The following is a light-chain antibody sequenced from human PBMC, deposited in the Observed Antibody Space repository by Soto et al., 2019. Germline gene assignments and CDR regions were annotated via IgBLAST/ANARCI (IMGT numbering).Light chain of an antibody. V-gene: IGKV3-20*01. CDR3: QHYGSSLT. Sequence: EMVLTQSPGTLSLSPGESATLSCRASQSVSSSYLASYYQKPRRQPPRLLICAAYSRAASLPDGCSGSGCATDFTPTSSRVEHEDSVDYYCQHYGSSLTFGQGTRLEIK. CDR2: AAY. CDR1: QSVSSSY. J-gene: IGKJ5*01.